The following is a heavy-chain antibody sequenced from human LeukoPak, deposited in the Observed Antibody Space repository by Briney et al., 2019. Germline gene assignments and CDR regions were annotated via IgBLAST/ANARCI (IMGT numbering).Heavy chain of an antibody. D-gene: IGHD2-2*02. Sequence: GGSLRLSCAASGFTFDDYAMHWVRHAPGKGLEWVSGISWNSGSIGYADSVKGRFTISRDNAKNSLYLQMNSLRAEDTALYYCAKGGGPDIVVVPAAIGFAFDIWGQGTMVTVSS. CDR2: ISWNSGSI. CDR3: AKGGGPDIVVVPAAIGFAFDI. V-gene: IGHV3-9*01. CDR1: GFTFDDYA. J-gene: IGHJ3*02.